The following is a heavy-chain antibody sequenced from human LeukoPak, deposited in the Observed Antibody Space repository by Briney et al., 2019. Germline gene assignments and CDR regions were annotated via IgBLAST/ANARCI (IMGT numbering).Heavy chain of an antibody. CDR3: AKGSGRISSYYYYYMDV. CDR1: GFTLSSHW. D-gene: IGHD6-19*01. CDR2: ISGSGGST. Sequence: GGSLRLSCEASGFTLSSHWMTWVRQAPGKGLEWVSAISGSGGSTDYADSVEGRFTISRDNSKNTLYLQMNSLRAEDTAVYYCAKGSGRISSYYYYYMDVWGKGTTVTVSS. V-gene: IGHV3-23*01. J-gene: IGHJ6*03.